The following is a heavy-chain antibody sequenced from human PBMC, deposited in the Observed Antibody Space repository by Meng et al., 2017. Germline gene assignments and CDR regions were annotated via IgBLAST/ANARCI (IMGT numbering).Heavy chain of an antibody. Sequence: ELQLVELGGGLVQPGGSLGLPRAAPGFTFSSYAMSWVRQAPGKGLGWVSAISGSGGSTYYADSVKGRFTISRDNSKNTLYLQMNSLRAEDTAVYYCAKDQWELLDWGQGTLVTVSS. V-gene: IGHV3-23*04. J-gene: IGHJ4*02. D-gene: IGHD1-26*01. CDR1: GFTFSSYA. CDR3: AKDQWELLD. CDR2: ISGSGGST.